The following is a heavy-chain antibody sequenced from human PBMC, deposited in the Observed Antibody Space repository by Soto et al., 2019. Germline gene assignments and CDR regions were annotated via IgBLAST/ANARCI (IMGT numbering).Heavy chain of an antibody. J-gene: IGHJ4*02. V-gene: IGHV3-23*01. CDR3: AKSRGVTVPGGARACDC. Sequence: AESLRLSCAAYGFSFATYDMTWIRQAPGKGLEWVSTIAYNGDTYYAASVRGRFTISRDNSRNTLTLQMTYLRGEDTAVYFCAKSRGVTVPGGARACDCWGQGPPFTAPQ. CDR1: GFSFATYD. D-gene: IGHD2-2*01. CDR2: IAYNGDT.